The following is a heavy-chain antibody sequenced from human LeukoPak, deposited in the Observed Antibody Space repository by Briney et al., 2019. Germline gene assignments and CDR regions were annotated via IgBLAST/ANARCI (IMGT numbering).Heavy chain of an antibody. D-gene: IGHD6-19*01. Sequence: GGSLRLSCAASGFTFDDYAMHWVRQAPGKGLEWVSGISWNSGSIGCADSVKGRFTISRDNAKNSLYLQMNSLRAEDTALYYCAKDKAYSSGWYYFDYWGQGTLVTVSS. V-gene: IGHV3-9*01. CDR3: AKDKAYSSGWYYFDY. CDR1: GFTFDDYA. CDR2: ISWNSGSI. J-gene: IGHJ4*02.